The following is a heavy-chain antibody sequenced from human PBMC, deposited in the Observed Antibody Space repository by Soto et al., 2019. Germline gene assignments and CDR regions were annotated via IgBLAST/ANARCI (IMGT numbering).Heavy chain of an antibody. CDR3: ARVVGSGSRHLDY. J-gene: IGHJ4*02. V-gene: IGHV3-48*01. CDR1: GFTFSSYS. D-gene: IGHD3-10*01. Sequence: EVQLVESGGGLVQPGGSLRLSCAASGFTFSSYSMNWVRQAPGKGLEWVSYISSSSSTIYYADSVKGRFTISRDNAKNSLYLQMNSLRAEDTAVYYCARVVGSGSRHLDYWGQGTLVTVSS. CDR2: ISSSSSTI.